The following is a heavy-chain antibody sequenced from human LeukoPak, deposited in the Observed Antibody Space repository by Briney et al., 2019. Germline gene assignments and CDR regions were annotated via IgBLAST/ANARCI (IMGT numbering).Heavy chain of an antibody. CDR3: ARGVEPLAANSLAY. Sequence: GGSLRLSCAASGFTVITNDMTWVRQAPGKGLEWVSVLYGDGNTKYADSVQSRFTISRDNSKNTLYPEMNSLSPDHTAVYYCARGVEPLAANSLAYWGQGILVTVSS. J-gene: IGHJ4*02. D-gene: IGHD1-14*01. CDR2: LYGDGNT. CDR1: GFTVITND. V-gene: IGHV3-53*01.